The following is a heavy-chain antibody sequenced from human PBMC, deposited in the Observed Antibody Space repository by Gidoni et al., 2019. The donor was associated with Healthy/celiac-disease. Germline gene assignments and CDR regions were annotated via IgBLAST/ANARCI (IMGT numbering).Heavy chain of an antibody. Sequence: QVQPVQSGAAVTKPGASVTVSCKASGYTFTSYDINWVRQATGQGREWMGWMNPNSGNTGYAQKFQGRVTRTRNTSISTAYMELSSLRSEDAAVDYCARPRYYYDSSGWRYFDYWGQGTLITVSS. J-gene: IGHJ4*02. V-gene: IGHV1-8*01. CDR3: ARPRYYYDSSGWRYFDY. D-gene: IGHD3-22*01. CDR2: MNPNSGNT. CDR1: GYTFTSYD.